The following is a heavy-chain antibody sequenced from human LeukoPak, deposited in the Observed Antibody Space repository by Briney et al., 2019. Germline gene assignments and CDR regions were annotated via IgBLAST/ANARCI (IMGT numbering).Heavy chain of an antibody. J-gene: IGHJ6*03. CDR1: GYTFTSYG. D-gene: IGHD5-18*01. V-gene: IGHV1-18*01. Sequence: ATVKVSCKASGYTFTSYGISWVRQAPGQGLEWMGWISAYSGNTNYARKLQGRVTMTTDTSTSTAYMELRSLRSDDTAVYYCAREEEIQLGYYMDVWGKGTTVTVSS. CDR2: ISAYSGNT. CDR3: AREEEIQLGYYMDV.